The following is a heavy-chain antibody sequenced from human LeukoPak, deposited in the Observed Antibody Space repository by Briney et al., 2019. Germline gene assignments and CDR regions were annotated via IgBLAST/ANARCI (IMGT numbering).Heavy chain of an antibody. CDR1: GFTFSSSW. J-gene: IGHJ4*02. V-gene: IGHV3-23*01. Sequence: GGSLRLSCAASGFTFSSSWMTWVRQAPGKGLEWVSAISGSGGSTYYADSVKGRFTISRDNSKNTLYLQMNSLRAEDTAVYYCATKYGDYRYWGQGTLVTVSS. CDR3: ATKYGDYRY. D-gene: IGHD4-17*01. CDR2: ISGSGGST.